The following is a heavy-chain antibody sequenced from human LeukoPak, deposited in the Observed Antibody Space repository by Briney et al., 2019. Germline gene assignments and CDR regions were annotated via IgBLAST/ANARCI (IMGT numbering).Heavy chain of an antibody. J-gene: IGHJ4*02. CDR3: ARSPIAAAGTVFDY. Sequence: GGSLRLSCAASGFTFGDYYMSWIRQAPGKGLEWVSYISSSGSTIYYADSVKGRFTISRDNAKNSLYLQMNSLRAEDTAVYYCARSPIAAAGTVFDYWGQGTLVTVSS. CDR2: ISSSGSTI. D-gene: IGHD6-13*01. CDR1: GFTFGDYY. V-gene: IGHV3-11*04.